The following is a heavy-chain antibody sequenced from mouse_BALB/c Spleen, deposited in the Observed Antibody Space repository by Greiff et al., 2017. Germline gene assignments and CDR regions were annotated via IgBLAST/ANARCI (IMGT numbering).Heavy chain of an antibody. J-gene: IGHJ3*01. V-gene: IGHV5-9-4*01. CDR3: ARGGCYGGFAY. Sequence: EVHLVESGGGLVKPGGSLKLSCAASGFTFSSYAMSWVRQSPEKRLEWVAEISSGGSYTYYPDTVTGRFTISRDNANNTLYLEMSSLRSEDTAMYYCARGGCYGGFAYWGQGTGVTVSA. CDR2: ISSGGSYT. D-gene: IGHD3-3*01. CDR1: GFTFSSYA.